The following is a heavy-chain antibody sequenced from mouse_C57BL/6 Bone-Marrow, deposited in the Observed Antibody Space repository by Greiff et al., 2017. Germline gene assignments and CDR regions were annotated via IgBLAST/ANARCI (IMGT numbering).Heavy chain of an antibody. CDR2: IDPSDSYT. J-gene: IGHJ1*03. V-gene: IGHV1-69*01. D-gene: IGHD1-1*01. CDR1: GYTFTSYW. CDR3: ARDYGSSYDWYCDV. Sequence: VQLQQPGAELVMPGASVKLSCKASGYTFTSYWLHWVKQRPGQGLEWIGEIDPSDSYTNYNQKFNGKSTLTVDKSSSTAYMQLSSLTSEDSAVYYCARDYGSSYDWYCDVWGTGTTVTVSS.